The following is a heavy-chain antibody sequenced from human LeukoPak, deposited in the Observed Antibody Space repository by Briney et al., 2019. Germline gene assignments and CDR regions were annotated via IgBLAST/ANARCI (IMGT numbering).Heavy chain of an antibody. D-gene: IGHD3-3*01. V-gene: IGHV1-8*01. CDR2: MNPNSGNT. CDR1: GYTFTSYD. CDR3: AGSRGYDFWSGYHHWFDP. J-gene: IGHJ5*02. Sequence: ASVKVSCKASGYTFTSYDINWVRQATGQGLEWMGWMNPNSGNTGYAQKFQGRVTMTRNTSISTAYMELSSLRSEDTAVYYCAGSRGYDFWSGYHHWFDPWGQGTLVTVSS.